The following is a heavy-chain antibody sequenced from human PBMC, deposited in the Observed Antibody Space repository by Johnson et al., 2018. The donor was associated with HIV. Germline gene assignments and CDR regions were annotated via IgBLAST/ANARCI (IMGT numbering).Heavy chain of an antibody. CDR2: ISYYGTNK. Sequence: VQLVESGGGVVQPGMSLRLSCAASGFTFSSYAIHWVRQAPGKGLEWVALISYYGTNKYYADSVKGRFTISRDNSKNTLYLQMNSLRADDTAVYYCAREELEPDVFDIWGQGTMVTVSS. CDR3: AREELEPDVFDI. J-gene: IGHJ3*02. V-gene: IGHV3-30-3*01. CDR1: GFTFSSYA. D-gene: IGHD1-1*01.